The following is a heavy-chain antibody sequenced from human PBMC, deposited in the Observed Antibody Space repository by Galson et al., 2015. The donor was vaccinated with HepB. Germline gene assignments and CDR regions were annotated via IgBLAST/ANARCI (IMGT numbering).Heavy chain of an antibody. J-gene: IGHJ4*02. CDR3: AREYCSGGSCYWRNRYFDY. V-gene: IGHV3-30-3*01. CDR2: ISYDGSNK. CDR1: GFTFSSYA. D-gene: IGHD2-15*01. Sequence: SLRLSCAASGFTFSSYAMHWVRQVPGKGLEWVAVISYDGSNKYYANSVKGQFTISRDNSKNTLYLQMNSLRAEDTAVYYCAREYCSGGSCYWRNRYFDYWGQGTLVTVSS.